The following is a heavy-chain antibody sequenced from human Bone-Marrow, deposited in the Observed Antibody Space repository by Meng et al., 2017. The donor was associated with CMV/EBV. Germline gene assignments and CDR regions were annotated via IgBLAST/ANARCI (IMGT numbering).Heavy chain of an antibody. Sequence: ETLSLTCAASGFTFSSYSMNWVRQAPGKGLEWVSYISSSSSTIYYADSVKGRFTISRDNAKNSLYLQMNSLRAEDTAVYYCARGYDYSCFDYWGQGTLVTVSS. J-gene: IGHJ4*02. CDR2: ISSSSSTI. CDR1: GFTFSSYS. D-gene: IGHD4-11*01. CDR3: ARGYDYSCFDY. V-gene: IGHV3-48*04.